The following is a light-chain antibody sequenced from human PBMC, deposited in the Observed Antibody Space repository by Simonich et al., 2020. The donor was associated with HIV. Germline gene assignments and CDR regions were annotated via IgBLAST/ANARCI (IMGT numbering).Light chain of an antibody. CDR1: QSITSY. Sequence: DIQMTQSPSSLSASVGDRVTITCRESQSITSYLNWYQQKPGKAPKLLIYAASSLQSGVPSRFSGSGSGTDFTLTISSLQPEDFATYYCQQSYSTLYTFGQGTKVEIE. CDR3: QQSYSTLYT. CDR2: AAS. V-gene: IGKV1-39*01. J-gene: IGKJ2*01.